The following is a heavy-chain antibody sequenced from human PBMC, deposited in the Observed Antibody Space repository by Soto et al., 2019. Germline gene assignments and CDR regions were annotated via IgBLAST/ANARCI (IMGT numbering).Heavy chain of an antibody. CDR3: AKEGGEQQLVQGAFDI. J-gene: IGHJ3*02. D-gene: IGHD6-13*01. CDR1: GFTFSSYG. CDR2: ISYDGSNK. Sequence: PGGSLRLSCAASGFTFSSYGMHWVRQAPGKGLEWVAVISYDGSNKYYADSVKGRFTISRDNSKNTLYLQMNSLRAEDTAVYYCAKEGGEQQLVQGAFDIWGQGXMVPV. V-gene: IGHV3-30*18.